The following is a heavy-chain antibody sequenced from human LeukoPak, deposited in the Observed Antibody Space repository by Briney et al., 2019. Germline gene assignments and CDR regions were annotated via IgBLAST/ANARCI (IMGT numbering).Heavy chain of an antibody. CDR3: TTDRWGLLWFGESYDY. J-gene: IGHJ4*02. CDR1: GFTFSSYE. V-gene: IGHV3-48*03. Sequence: GGSLRLSCAASGFTFSSYEMNWVRQAPGKGLEWVSYISSGSTIYDADSVKGRFTISRDNAKNSLYLQMNSLKTEDTAVYYCTTDRWGLLWFGESYDYWGQGTLVTVSS. CDR2: ISSGSTI. D-gene: IGHD3-10*01.